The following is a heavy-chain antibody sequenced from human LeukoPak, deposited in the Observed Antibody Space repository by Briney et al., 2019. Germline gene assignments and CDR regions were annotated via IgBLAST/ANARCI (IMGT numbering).Heavy chain of an antibody. D-gene: IGHD2-2*01. J-gene: IGHJ4*02. CDR2: IKSNTDGGTT. CDR3: TTGYCSVTSCHRSLYFDY. Sequence: GGSLRLSCAASAFTFSNAWMSWVRQAPGKGLEWVGRIKSNTDGGTTDFAAPVKGRFTISRDDSKNTLYLQMDSLKTEDTALYYCTTGYCSVTSCHRSLYFDYWGQGTLVTVSS. V-gene: IGHV3-15*01. CDR1: AFTFSNAW.